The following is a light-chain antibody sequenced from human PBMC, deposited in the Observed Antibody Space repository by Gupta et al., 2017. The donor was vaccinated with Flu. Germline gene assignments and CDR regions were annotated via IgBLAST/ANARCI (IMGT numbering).Light chain of an antibody. V-gene: IGKV3-20*01. J-gene: IGKJ1*01. CDR2: GAS. CDR3: QQYGSAPGT. CDR1: QSVSSSY. Sequence: EIVLTQSPGTLSLSPGERATLSCRASQSVSSSYLAGYQQKPAQAPRLPIYGASSRATGISDRFSVSGSGPDFTLTMSRLDPEDFAGDYCQQYGSAPGTCGQGTKVEIK.